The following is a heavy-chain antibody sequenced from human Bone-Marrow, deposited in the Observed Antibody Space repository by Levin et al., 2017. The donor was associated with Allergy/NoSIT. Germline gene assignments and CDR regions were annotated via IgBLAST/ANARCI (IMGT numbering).Heavy chain of an antibody. J-gene: IGHJ4*02. CDR1: AYPFSNYG. V-gene: IGHV1-18*01. CDR3: ARRKEFWRGNGLAGLLDF. CDR2: ISPYSGDT. Sequence: ASVKVSCKTSAYPFSNYGISWVRQAPGQGLEWLGWISPYSGDTNYAQKFQDRVTMTTDTSTRTAYMELRSLRSDDTAMYYCARRKEFWRGNGLAGLLDFWGQGTLVTVSS. D-gene: IGHD3-3*01.